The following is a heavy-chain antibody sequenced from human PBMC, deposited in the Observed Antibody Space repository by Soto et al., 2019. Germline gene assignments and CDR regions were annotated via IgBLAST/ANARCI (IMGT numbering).Heavy chain of an antibody. V-gene: IGHV3-33*01. CDR3: ARDIGWSIAAAGHYGMDV. CDR2: IWYDGSNK. J-gene: IGHJ6*02. CDR1: GFTFSSYG. D-gene: IGHD6-13*01. Sequence: PGGSLRLSSAASGFTFSSYGMHWVRQAPGKGLEWVAVIWYDGSNKYYADSVKGRFTISRDNSKNTLYLQMNSLRAEDTAVYYCARDIGWSIAAAGHYGMDVWGQGTTVTVSS.